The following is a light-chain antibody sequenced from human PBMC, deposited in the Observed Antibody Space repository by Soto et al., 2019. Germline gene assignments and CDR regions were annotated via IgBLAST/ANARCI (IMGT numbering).Light chain of an antibody. V-gene: IGKV3-15*01. CDR3: QQYGSLSWT. CDR2: DTS. CDR1: HSVGST. Sequence: ETVMTQSPATLSVSPGERATLSCRASHSVGSTLAWYQQKPGQAPRLLMFDTSTRATGIPARFSGSGSGTDFTLTISRLEPEDFAVYYCQQYGSLSWTFGQGTKVDIK. J-gene: IGKJ1*01.